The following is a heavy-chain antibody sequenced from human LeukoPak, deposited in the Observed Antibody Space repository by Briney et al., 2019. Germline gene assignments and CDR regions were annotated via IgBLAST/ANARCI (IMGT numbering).Heavy chain of an antibody. Sequence: SVKVSSKASGGTFSSYAISWVRQAPGQGLERMGGIIPIFGTANYAQKFQGRVTITADESTSSAYMELSSLRSEDTAVYYCARFTTPLTLRSGVYYYGMDVWGQGTTVTVSS. CDR1: GGTFSSYA. D-gene: IGHD3-3*01. CDR2: IIPIFGTA. CDR3: ARFTTPLTLRSGVYYYGMDV. J-gene: IGHJ6*02. V-gene: IGHV1-69*13.